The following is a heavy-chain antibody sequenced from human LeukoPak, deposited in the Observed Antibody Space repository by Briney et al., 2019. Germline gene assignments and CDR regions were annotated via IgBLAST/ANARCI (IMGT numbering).Heavy chain of an antibody. CDR3: AKDEMATITLKYYYYGMDV. CDR2: ISGSGGST. CDR1: GFTFSSYA. V-gene: IGHV3-23*01. J-gene: IGHJ6*02. Sequence: PGGSLRLSCAASGFTFSSYAMSWVRQAPGKGLEWVSAISGSGGSTYYADSVKGRFTISRDNSKNTLYLQMNSLRAEDTAVYYCAKDEMATITLKYYYYGMDVWGQGTTVTVSS. D-gene: IGHD5-24*01.